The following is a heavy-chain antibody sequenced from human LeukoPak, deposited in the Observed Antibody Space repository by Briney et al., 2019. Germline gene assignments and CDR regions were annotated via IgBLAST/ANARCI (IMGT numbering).Heavy chain of an antibody. CDR1: GFTLGDSV. J-gene: IGHJ4*02. Sequence: PGRSLRLSRTASGFTLGDSVMGWVRQAPGKGLECVGFIRSKASGGTTEYAASVKGRFTISRDDSTNIAYLQMNSLKTEDTGVYYCTRIITGRTFDYWGQGTLVTVSS. CDR2: IRSKASGGTT. V-gene: IGHV3-49*04. D-gene: IGHD3-22*01. CDR3: TRIITGRTFDY.